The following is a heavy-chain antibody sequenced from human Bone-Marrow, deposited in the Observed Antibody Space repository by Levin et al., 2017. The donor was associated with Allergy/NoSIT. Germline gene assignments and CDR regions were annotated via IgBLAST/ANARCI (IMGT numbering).Heavy chain of an antibody. Sequence: PSQTLSLPCAVYGGSFRGSYWSWLRQPPGKGLEWIGEINHSGSTNYNPSLKSRVTISVDTSKNQFSLKLSSVTAADTAVYYCARGYLALYYYYGMDVWGQGTTVTVSS. J-gene: IGHJ6*02. CDR2: INHSGST. V-gene: IGHV4-34*01. CDR3: ARGYLALYYYYGMDV. D-gene: IGHD2/OR15-2a*01. CDR1: GGSFRGSY.